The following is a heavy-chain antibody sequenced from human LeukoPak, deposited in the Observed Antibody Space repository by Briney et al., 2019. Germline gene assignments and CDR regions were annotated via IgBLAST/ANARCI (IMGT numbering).Heavy chain of an antibody. V-gene: IGHV1-8*01. D-gene: IGHD1-7*01. J-gene: IGHJ3*02. CDR1: GYTFTSHD. Sequence: GASVKVSCKASGYTFTSHDINWVRQATGQAPEWMGWINPNSGDTGYAQKFQGRVTMTRDTSISTAYMELSRLRSDDTAVYYCARERRKLELRQRAYGDRAFDIWGQGTMVTVSS. CDR3: ARERRKLELRQRAYGDRAFDI. CDR2: INPNSGDT.